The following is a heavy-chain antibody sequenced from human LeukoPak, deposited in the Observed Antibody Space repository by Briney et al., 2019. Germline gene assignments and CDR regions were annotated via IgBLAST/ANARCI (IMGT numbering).Heavy chain of an antibody. J-gene: IGHJ3*01. CDR2: IYPGDSDT. Sequence: GESLKISCKGSGYSFTSYWIGWVRQMPGKGLEWMGIIYPGDSDTRYSPSFQGQVTISADKSISTASLQWSSLQASDTAMYYCARRDYFYSSGSATTFDLWGQGTMVTVSS. CDR3: ARRDYFYSSGSATTFDL. V-gene: IGHV5-51*01. CDR1: GYSFTSYW. D-gene: IGHD3-22*01.